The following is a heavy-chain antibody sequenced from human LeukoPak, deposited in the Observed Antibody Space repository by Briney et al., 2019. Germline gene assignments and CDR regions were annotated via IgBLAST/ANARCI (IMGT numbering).Heavy chain of an antibody. J-gene: IGHJ5*02. CDR1: GGSISSYY. V-gene: IGHV4-59*01. CDR2: IYYSGST. CDR3: ARGLRIASSWYWGSHWFDP. Sequence: PSETLSLTCTVSGGSISSYYWSWIRQPPGKGLEWIGYIYYSGSTNYNPSLKSRVTISVDTSKNQFSLKLSSVTAADTAVYYCARGLRIASSWYWGSHWFDPWGQGTLVTVSS. D-gene: IGHD6-13*01.